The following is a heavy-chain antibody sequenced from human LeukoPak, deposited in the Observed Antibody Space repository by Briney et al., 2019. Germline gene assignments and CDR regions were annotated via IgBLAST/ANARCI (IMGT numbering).Heavy chain of an antibody. D-gene: IGHD4-17*01. J-gene: IGHJ4*02. CDR1: GFTFSSYT. Sequence: PGGSLRLSCAASGFTFSSYTLNWVRQAPGEGLEWVSSISTTGSYIYYGDSVKGRFTISRDNAKNSLYLEMNSLRAEDTAVYYCARDYYGDYYFDYWGQGTLVTVSS. V-gene: IGHV3-21*01. CDR3: ARDYYGDYYFDY. CDR2: ISTTGSYI.